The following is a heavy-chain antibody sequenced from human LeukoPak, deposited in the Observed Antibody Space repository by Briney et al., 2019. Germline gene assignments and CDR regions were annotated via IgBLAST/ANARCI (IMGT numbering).Heavy chain of an antibody. J-gene: IGHJ4*02. V-gene: IGHV3-30*04. CDR2: ISYDGSKN. CDR3: ARDVSAVGGLERPATLGY. CDR1: GFTFSSYA. Sequence: GGSLRLSCAASGFTFSSYAMHWVRQAPGKGLERVAVISYDGSKNYYADYVKGRFTISRDKSKNTLYLQMNSLRPEDTAVYYCARDVSAVGGLERPATLGYWGQGTLVTVSS. D-gene: IGHD1-1*01.